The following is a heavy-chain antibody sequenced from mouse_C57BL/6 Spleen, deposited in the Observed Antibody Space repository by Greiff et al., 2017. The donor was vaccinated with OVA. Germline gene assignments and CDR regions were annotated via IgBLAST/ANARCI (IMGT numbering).Heavy chain of an antibody. D-gene: IGHD3-3*01. J-gene: IGHJ2*01. CDR1: GYTFTDYY. CDR2: IYPGSGNT. CDR3: ARGTFFDY. Sequence: QVQLQQSGAELVRPGASVKLSCKASGYTFTDYYINWVKQRPGQGLEWIARIYPGSGNTYYNEKFKGKATLTAEKSSSTAYMQLSSLTSEDSAVYFCARGTFFDYWGKGTTLTVSS. V-gene: IGHV1-76*01.